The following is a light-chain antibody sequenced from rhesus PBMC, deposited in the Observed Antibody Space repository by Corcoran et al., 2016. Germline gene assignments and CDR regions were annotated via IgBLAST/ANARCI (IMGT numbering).Light chain of an antibody. V-gene: IGKV1-25*01. Sequence: DIQMTQSPSSLSASVGDRVTITCRASQGIDTYLVWYQQKPGKAPNLLIYAASTLQSGVPSRFSGSRSGTDFTLTITNLQPVDYGTYYCQQHHTYPYTFGQGTKVDVK. J-gene: IGKJ2*01. CDR3: QQHHTYPYT. CDR2: AAS. CDR1: QGIDTY.